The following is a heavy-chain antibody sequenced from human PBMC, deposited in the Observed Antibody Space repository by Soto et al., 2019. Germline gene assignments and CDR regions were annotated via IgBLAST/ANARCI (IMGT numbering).Heavy chain of an antibody. J-gene: IGHJ4*02. CDR3: ARETYIWGSYPTFDY. D-gene: IGHD3-16*02. V-gene: IGHV3-48*01. Sequence: GGSLRLSCAASGFTFSSYSMNWVRQAPGKGLEWVSYISSSSSTIYYADSVKGRFTISRDNAKNSLYLQMNSLRAEDTAVYYCARETYIWGSYPTFDYWGQGTLVTVSS. CDR2: ISSSSSTI. CDR1: GFTFSSYS.